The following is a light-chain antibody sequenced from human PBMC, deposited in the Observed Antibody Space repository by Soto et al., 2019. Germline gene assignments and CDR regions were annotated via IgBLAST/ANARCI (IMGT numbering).Light chain of an antibody. CDR3: AEWDDSLNVV. Sequence: QSVLTQPPSASGTPGQRVTISCSGSSSNIGSNTVNWYQQLPGTAPKLLIYSNNQRPSGVPDRFSGSKAGTSASLAISGLQSEEEGDYYCAEWDDSLNVVFGGGTKVTVL. CDR1: SSNIGSNT. CDR2: SNN. V-gene: IGLV1-44*01. J-gene: IGLJ2*01.